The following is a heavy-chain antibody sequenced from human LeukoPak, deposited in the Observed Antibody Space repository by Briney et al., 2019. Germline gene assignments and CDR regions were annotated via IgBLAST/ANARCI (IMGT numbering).Heavy chain of an antibody. CDR2: IYYSGST. Sequence: SETLSLTCTVSGASLSVSGRNWGWVRQPPGKGLEWIASIYYSGSTYYGPSLESRVTMSVDTSKNQFSLKLSSLTATDTAVYYCLSGHDNAFEPWGQGTLVTVSP. D-gene: IGHD3-9*01. V-gene: IGHV4-39*01. CDR1: GASLSVSGRN. CDR3: LSGHDNAFEP. J-gene: IGHJ5*02.